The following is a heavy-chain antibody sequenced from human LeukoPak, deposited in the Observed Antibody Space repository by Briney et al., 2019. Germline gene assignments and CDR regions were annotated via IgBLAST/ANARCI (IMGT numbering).Heavy chain of an antibody. CDR3: ARVGDYYCSGSHLLNY. Sequence: ASVKVSCKASGYTFTGYYMHWVRQAPGQGLEGMGWINPNSGGTNYAQKFQGRVTMTRDTSISTAYMELSRLRSDDTAVYYCARVGDYYCSGSHLLNYWGQGTLVTVSS. J-gene: IGHJ4*02. D-gene: IGHD3-10*01. V-gene: IGHV1-2*02. CDR1: GYTFTGYY. CDR2: INPNSGGT.